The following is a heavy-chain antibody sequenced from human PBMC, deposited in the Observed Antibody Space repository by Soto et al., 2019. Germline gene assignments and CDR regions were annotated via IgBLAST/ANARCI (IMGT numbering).Heavy chain of an antibody. D-gene: IGHD3-10*01. CDR3: AREVGVHTPGFGA. J-gene: IGHJ5*02. CDR2: ISPMFHKA. CDR1: GGTFGNFA. V-gene: IGHV1-69*01. Sequence: QLQLVQSGPEVKNPGSSVTVSCKASGGTFGNFAINWLRQAPGQGLQWMGDISPMFHKANYEQTFQGRVSITADESTNTVYMKLSSLRSEDTALYYCAREVGVHTPGFGAWGQGTLVTVSS.